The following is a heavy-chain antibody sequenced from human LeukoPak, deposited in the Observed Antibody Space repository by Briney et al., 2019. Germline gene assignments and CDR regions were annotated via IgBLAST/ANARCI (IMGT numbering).Heavy chain of an antibody. CDR2: ISSSSSTI. CDR1: GFTFSGYS. V-gene: IGHV3-48*01. CDR3: ARLQAPYYFDY. J-gene: IGHJ4*02. Sequence: GGSLRLSCAASGFTFSGYSMNWVRQAPGKGLEWVSYISSSSSTIYYADSVKGRFTISRDNAKNSLYLQMNSLRAEDTAVYYCARLQAPYYFDYWGQGTLVTVSS.